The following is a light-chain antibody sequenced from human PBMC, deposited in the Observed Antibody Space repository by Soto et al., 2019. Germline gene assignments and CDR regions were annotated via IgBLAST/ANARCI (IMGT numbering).Light chain of an antibody. J-gene: IGKJ1*01. CDR3: QQYNTWPRT. CDR2: GVS. Sequence: EIVMTQSPATLSVSPGERATLSCRASQSVSSNLGWYQQKPGQAPRLLIYGVSTRATSIPARFSGSGSGTEFTLTISSLQSEDFAVYYCQQYNTWPRTFGQGTKVEIK. CDR1: QSVSSN. V-gene: IGKV3-15*01.